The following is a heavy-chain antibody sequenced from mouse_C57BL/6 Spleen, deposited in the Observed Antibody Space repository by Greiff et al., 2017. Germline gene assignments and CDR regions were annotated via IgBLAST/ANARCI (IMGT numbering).Heavy chain of an antibody. J-gene: IGHJ2*01. CDR2: LDPTSGGT. CDR3: ARERGDY. V-gene: IGHV1-72*01. Sequence: QVQLQQPGAELVKPGASVKLSCKASGYTFTSYWMHWVQQRPGRGLEWIGRLDPTSGGTKYTEKFKSKATLPVDKPSSTAYMQLRSLKSEVTAVYYCARERGDYWGQGTTLTVAS. CDR1: GYTFTSYW.